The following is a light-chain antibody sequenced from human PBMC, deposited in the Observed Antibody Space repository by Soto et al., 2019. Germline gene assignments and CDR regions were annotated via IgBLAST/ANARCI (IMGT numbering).Light chain of an antibody. J-gene: IGLJ3*02. Sequence: QSALTQPRSVSGSPGQSVTISCTGISSDIGSYNYVSWYQQHPGKAPKLMIYDVSKRPSGVPDRFSGSKSGNTASLTISGLQTEDEADYYCCTYAGSYLWVFGGGTKLTVL. CDR1: SSDIGSYNY. CDR3: CTYAGSYLWV. CDR2: DVS. V-gene: IGLV2-11*01.